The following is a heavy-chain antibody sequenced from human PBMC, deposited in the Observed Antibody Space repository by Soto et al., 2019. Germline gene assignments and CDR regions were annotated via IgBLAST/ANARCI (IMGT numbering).Heavy chain of an antibody. V-gene: IGHV3-74*01. CDR1: GVSFSRFW. Sequence: PRGSVKLSCAASGVSFSRFWMHWVRQAPGKGLVWVSRMNPEETTTNYADSVRGRFTISRDNARNTLYLQMNSLRAEDTAVYYCTRGGYEPFDYFGQGTLVTV. CDR3: TRGGYEPFDY. J-gene: IGHJ4*02. D-gene: IGHD3-3*01. CDR2: MNPEETTT.